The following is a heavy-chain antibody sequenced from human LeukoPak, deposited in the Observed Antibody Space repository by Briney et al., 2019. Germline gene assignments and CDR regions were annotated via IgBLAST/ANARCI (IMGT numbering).Heavy chain of an antibody. CDR3: ATASLWEQLPGY. CDR2: FDPEDGET. CDR1: GYTLTELS. D-gene: IGHD2-15*01. J-gene: IGHJ4*02. V-gene: IGHV1-24*01. Sequence: ASVKVSCKVSGYTLTELSMHWVRQAPGKGXEWMGGFDPEDGETIYAQKFQGRVTMTEDTSTDTAYMELSSLRSEDTAVYYCATASLWEQLPGYWGQGTLVTVSS.